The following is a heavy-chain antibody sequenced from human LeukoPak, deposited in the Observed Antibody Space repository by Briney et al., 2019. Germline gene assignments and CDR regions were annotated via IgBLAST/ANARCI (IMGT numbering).Heavy chain of an antibody. CDR2: IRYDRSNK. D-gene: IGHD6-13*01. CDR1: GFTFSRYG. Sequence: GGSLRLSCAASGFTFSRYGMHWVRQAPGKGLEWVAFIRYDRSNKYYADSVKGRFTISRDNSKNTLYLQMNSLRAEDTAVYYCAKEYSSSWYGSYCDYWGQGTLVTVSS. V-gene: IGHV3-30*02. CDR3: AKEYSSSWYGSYCDY. J-gene: IGHJ4*02.